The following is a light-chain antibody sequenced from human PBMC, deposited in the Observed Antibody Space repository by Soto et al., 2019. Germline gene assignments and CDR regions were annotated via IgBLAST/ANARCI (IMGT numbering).Light chain of an antibody. Sequence: QSALTQPASVSGSPGQSITISCTGTSSDVGGYNYVSWYQQHPGKAPKVMIYDDTNRPSGVSNRFSGSKSGNTASLTISGLQAEDEADYYCSSYTSSSAVFGGGTKVTVL. CDR1: SSDVGGYNY. J-gene: IGLJ2*01. V-gene: IGLV2-14*03. CDR3: SSYTSSSAV. CDR2: DDT.